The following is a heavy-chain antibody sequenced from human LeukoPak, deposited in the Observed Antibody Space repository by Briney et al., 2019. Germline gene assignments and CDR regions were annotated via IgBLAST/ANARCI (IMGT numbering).Heavy chain of an antibody. CDR3: AKDKRGYYDSSGSSFDY. D-gene: IGHD3-22*01. Sequence: PGGSLRLSCAASGFTFDDYAMHWVRQAPGKGLEWVSGISWNSSSIGYADSVKGRFTISRDNAKNSLYLQMNSLRAEDTALYYCAKDKRGYYDSSGSSFDYWGQGTLVTVSS. J-gene: IGHJ4*02. CDR2: ISWNSSSI. CDR1: GFTFDDYA. V-gene: IGHV3-9*01.